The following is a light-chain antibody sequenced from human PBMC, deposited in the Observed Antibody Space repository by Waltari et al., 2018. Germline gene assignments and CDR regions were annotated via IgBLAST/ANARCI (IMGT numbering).Light chain of an antibody. V-gene: IGLV7-46*01. Sequence: QAVVTQEPSLTVSPGGTVTLTCGSSPGGVTRGQYPSWFQQKPGKVPRTLIYDTSNKHSWTPARFSGSLLGGKAALTLSGAQPEDEAEYYCLLWYSGARWVFGGGTKLSVL. J-gene: IGLJ3*02. CDR1: PGGVTRGQY. CDR3: LLWYSGARWV. CDR2: DTS.